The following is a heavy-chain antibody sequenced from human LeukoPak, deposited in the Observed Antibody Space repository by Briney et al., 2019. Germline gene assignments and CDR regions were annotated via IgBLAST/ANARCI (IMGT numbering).Heavy chain of an antibody. CDR1: GYTFTSYA. D-gene: IGHD6-19*01. CDR3: ARAGSGSGWYFDY. J-gene: IGHJ4*02. V-gene: IGHV1-18*04. CDR2: ISPYNGNT. Sequence: ASVKVSCKASGYTFTSYAMHWVRQAPGQGLEWMGWISPYNGNTRYVQKLQGRVTMTTDTSTSTAYMELRSLRFDDTAVCYCARAGSGSGWYFDYWGQGTLVTVSS.